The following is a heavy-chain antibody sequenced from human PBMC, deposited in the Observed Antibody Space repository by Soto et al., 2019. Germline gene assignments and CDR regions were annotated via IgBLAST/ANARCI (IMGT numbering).Heavy chain of an antibody. Sequence: PQTLSLTCVVSAGSISRGDYYWSWIRQPPGNGLEWIGHIHSPGSTYSNPSLKSRPTISVDKSNSQFSLKLSAGTAADSAVYYCARSPVSGSSYNLHFDYWGQGTLVTVSS. D-gene: IGHD3-10*01. V-gene: IGHV4-30-4*01. CDR2: IHSPGST. J-gene: IGHJ4*02. CDR3: ARSPVSGSSYNLHFDY. CDR1: AGSISRGDYY.